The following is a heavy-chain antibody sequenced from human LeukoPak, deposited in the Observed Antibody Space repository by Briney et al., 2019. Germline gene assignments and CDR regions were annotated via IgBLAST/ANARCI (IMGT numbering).Heavy chain of an antibody. CDR3: ARSPQQWLVRVTGAFDI. Sequence: PSETLSLTCTVSGGSISSSSYYWGWIRQPPGKGLEWIGSIYYSGSTYYNPSLKSRVTISVDTSKNQFSLKLSSVTAADRAVYYCARSPQQWLVRVTGAFDIWGQGTMVTVSS. CDR1: GGSISSSSYY. D-gene: IGHD6-19*01. V-gene: IGHV4-39*01. J-gene: IGHJ3*02. CDR2: IYYSGST.